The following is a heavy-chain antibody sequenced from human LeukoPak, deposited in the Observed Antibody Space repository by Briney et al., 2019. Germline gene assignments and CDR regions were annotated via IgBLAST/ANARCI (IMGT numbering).Heavy chain of an antibody. CDR1: GGSITGSNYY. V-gene: IGHV4-39*07. Sequence: SETLSLTCTVSGGSITGSNYYWGWIRQPPGKGLEWIGSIYYTGGTYYNPSLKSRVTISVDTSKNQFSLKLSSVTAADTAVYYCARKRNYYYYMDVWGKGTTVTISS. CDR3: ARKRNYYYYMDV. J-gene: IGHJ6*03. CDR2: IYYTGGT.